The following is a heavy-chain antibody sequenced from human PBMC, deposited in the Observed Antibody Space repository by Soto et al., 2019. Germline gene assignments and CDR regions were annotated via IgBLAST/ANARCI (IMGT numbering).Heavy chain of an antibody. CDR1: GGSFSGYY. V-gene: IGHV4-34*01. CDR2: INHSGST. Sequence: QVQLQQWGAGLLKPSETLSLTCAVYGGSFSGYYWTWIRQPPGTGLEWIGEINHSGSTNYNPSLKXRFTLSXXTSKNQFSLKLTAVTAADTAVYYCARDKITGLLDYWGQGTLVTVSS. J-gene: IGHJ4*02. D-gene: IGHD2-8*02. CDR3: ARDKITGLLDY.